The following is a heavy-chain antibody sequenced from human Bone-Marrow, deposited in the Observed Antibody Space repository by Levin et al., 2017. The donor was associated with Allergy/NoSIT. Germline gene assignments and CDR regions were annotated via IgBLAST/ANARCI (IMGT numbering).Heavy chain of an antibody. V-gene: IGHV3-74*01. D-gene: IGHD3-3*01. J-gene: IGHJ6*03. CDR1: GFTFSSYW. CDR2: INSDGSST. CDR3: ARGATFRSIWSLPADYYYYMDV. Sequence: GGSLRLSCAASGFTFSSYWMHWVRQAPGKGLVWVSRINSDGSSTSYADSVKGRFTISRDNAKNTLYLQMNSLRAEDMAVYYCARGATFRSIWSLPADYYYYMDVWGKGTTVTVSS.